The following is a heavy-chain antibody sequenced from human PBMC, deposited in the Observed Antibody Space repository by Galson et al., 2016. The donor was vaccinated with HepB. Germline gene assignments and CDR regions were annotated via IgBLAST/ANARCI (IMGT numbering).Heavy chain of an antibody. Sequence: SLRLSCAASELIVSNNYITWVRQAPGKGLEWVSVIYTNGGTYYADSVKGRFTISRDNSKNTVYLQMNTLRADDTAVYYCARDPDCTGGCPTRGALDIWGQGTMVTVSS. CDR3: ARDPDCTGGCPTRGALDI. J-gene: IGHJ3*02. CDR1: ELIVSNNY. D-gene: IGHD2-8*02. V-gene: IGHV3-66*01. CDR2: IYTNGGT.